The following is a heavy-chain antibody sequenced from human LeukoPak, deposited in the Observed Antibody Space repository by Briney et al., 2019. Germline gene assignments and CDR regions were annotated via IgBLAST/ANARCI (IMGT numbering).Heavy chain of an antibody. J-gene: IGHJ4*02. CDR2: IIPILGIA. V-gene: IGHV1-69*04. CDR1: GGTFSSYA. Sequence: GASVKVSCKASGGTFSSYAISWVRQAPGQGLEWMGRIIPILGIANYAQKFQGRVTITADKSTSTAYMELNSLRVEDTAVYYCAKDHSLLICRSTSCYESLGRWGQGALVAVSS. CDR3: AKDHSLLICRSTSCYESLGR. D-gene: IGHD2-2*01.